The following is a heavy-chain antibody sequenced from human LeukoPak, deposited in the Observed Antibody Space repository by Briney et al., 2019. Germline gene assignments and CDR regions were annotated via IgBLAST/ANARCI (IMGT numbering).Heavy chain of an antibody. CDR1: GYSFTTNW. Sequence: GESLKISCKGSGYSFTTNWIGWVRQMPGKGLEWMGIIYPGDSDTRYSPSFQGQVTISVDKSISTAYLQWSSLKASDTAMYYCARRSYDSSVYYRDMYYFDYWGQGTLVTVSS. V-gene: IGHV5-51*01. J-gene: IGHJ4*02. CDR2: IYPGDSDT. D-gene: IGHD3-22*01. CDR3: ARRSYDSSVYYRDMYYFDY.